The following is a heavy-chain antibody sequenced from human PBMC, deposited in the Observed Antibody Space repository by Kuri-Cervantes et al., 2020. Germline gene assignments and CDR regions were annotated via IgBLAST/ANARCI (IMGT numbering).Heavy chain of an antibody. Sequence: GGSLRLSCAASGFTFSSYAMSWVRQAPGKGLEWVSAISGSGGSTYYADSVKGRFTISRDNSKNTLYLQMNSLRAEDTAVYYCAKEYCSGGSCYFYYYYYGMDVCGQAIT. CDR1: GFTFSSYA. CDR2: ISGSGGST. J-gene: IGHJ6*02. CDR3: AKEYCSGGSCYFYYYYYGMDV. D-gene: IGHD2-15*01. V-gene: IGHV3-23*01.